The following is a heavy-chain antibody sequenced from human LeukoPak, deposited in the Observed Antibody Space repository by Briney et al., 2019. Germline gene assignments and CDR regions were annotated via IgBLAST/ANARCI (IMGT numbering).Heavy chain of an antibody. CDR1: GFTFSSYW. J-gene: IGHJ1*01. V-gene: IGHV3-7*03. Sequence: GGSLRLSCAASGFTFSSYWMNWARQAPGKGLEWVASINHNGNVNYYVDSVKGRFTISRDNSKNTLYLQMNSLRAEDTAVYYCARGGEYFQHWGQGTLVTVSS. CDR2: INHNGNVN. CDR3: ARGGEYFQH.